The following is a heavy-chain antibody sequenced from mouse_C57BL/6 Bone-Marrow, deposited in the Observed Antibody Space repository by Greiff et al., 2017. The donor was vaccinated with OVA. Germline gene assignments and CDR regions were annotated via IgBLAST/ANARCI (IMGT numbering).Heavy chain of an antibody. V-gene: IGHV1-26*01. CDR2: INPNNGGT. CDR1: GYTFTDYY. CDR3: ARVSLDY. J-gene: IGHJ2*01. Sequence: EVQLQQSGPELVKPGASVKISCKASGYTFTDYYMNWVKQSHGKSLEWIGDINPNNGGTSYNQKFKGKATLTVDKSSSTAYMELRSLTSEDSAVYYCARVSLDYWGQGTTLTVSS.